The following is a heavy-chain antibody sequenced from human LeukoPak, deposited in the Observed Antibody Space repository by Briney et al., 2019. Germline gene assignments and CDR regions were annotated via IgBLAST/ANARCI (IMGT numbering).Heavy chain of an antibody. D-gene: IGHD4-17*01. CDR2: ISSSSSYI. Sequence: KPGGSLRLSCAASGFTFSSYSMTWVRQAPGKGLEWVSSISSSSSYIYYADSVKGRFTISRDNAKNSLYLQMNSLRAEDTAVYYCARVRGYGDYARVHGAFDIWGQGTMVTVSS. J-gene: IGHJ3*02. CDR1: GFTFSSYS. CDR3: ARVRGYGDYARVHGAFDI. V-gene: IGHV3-21*01.